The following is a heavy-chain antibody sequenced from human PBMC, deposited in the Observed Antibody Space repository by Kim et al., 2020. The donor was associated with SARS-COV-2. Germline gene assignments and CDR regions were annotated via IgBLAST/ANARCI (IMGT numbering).Heavy chain of an antibody. Sequence: ASVKVSCKASGYTFTGSYIHWVRQAPGQGLEWMGWINPNGGDTNYVRKFQDRVTMTADTSINSAYLELSRLTSGDTPVYYCARYGSGSHPSYYFDYWGQG. J-gene: IGHJ4*02. D-gene: IGHD3-10*01. V-gene: IGHV1-2*02. CDR2: INPNGGDT. CDR1: GYTFTGSY. CDR3: ARYGSGSHPSYYFDY.